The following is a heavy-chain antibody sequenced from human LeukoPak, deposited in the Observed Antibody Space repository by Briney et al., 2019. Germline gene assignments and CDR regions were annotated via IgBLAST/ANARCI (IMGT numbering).Heavy chain of an antibody. CDR3: AKGVLVATTNFDY. CDR1: GFTFSNFA. Sequence: PGGSLRLSCAASGFTFSNFAMTWVRQAPGKGLEWVSTFSGRTTNTYYADSVKGRFTISRHNSENTLYLQMNSLRAEDTAVYYCAKGVLVATTNFDYWGQGALVTVSS. D-gene: IGHD5-24*01. V-gene: IGHV3-23*01. CDR2: FSGRTTNT. J-gene: IGHJ4*02.